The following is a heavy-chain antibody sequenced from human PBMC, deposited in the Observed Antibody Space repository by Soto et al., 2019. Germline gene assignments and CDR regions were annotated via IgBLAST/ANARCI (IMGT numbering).Heavy chain of an antibody. Sequence: QVQLVQSGAEVKKPGSSVKVSCKASGGTFSSYTISWVRQAPGQGLEWMGRIIPILGIANYAQKCQGRVTITADKSTSTADMELSSLRSEDTAVYYCARDRGDGYNNYWGQGTLVTVSS. CDR2: IIPILGIA. D-gene: IGHD3-10*01. V-gene: IGHV1-69*08. J-gene: IGHJ4*02. CDR3: ARDRGDGYNNY. CDR1: GGTFSSYT.